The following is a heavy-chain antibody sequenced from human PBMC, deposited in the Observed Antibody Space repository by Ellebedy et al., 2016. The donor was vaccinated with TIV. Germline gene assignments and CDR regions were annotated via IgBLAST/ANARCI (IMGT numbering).Heavy chain of an antibody. Sequence: GESLKISCAASGFTFSSYAMIWVRQAPGKGLEWVSGISWNSGSIGYADSVKGRFTISRDNSKNTLYLQMSSLRADDTAVYYCAKNSIPLHPRGSDYWGQGTLVTVSS. D-gene: IGHD2-21*01. CDR3: AKNSIPLHPRGSDY. CDR1: GFTFSSYA. V-gene: IGHV3-23*01. CDR2: ISWNSGSI. J-gene: IGHJ4*02.